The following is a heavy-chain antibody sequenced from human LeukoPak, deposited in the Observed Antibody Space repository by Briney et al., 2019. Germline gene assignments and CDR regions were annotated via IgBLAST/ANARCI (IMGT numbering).Heavy chain of an antibody. V-gene: IGHV4-59*01. D-gene: IGHD1-26*01. CDR1: GGSISSYY. Sequence: SETLSLTCTVSGGSISSYYWSWIRQPPGKGLEWIGYIYYSGSTNYNPSLTSRVTISVDTSKNQFSLKLSSVTAADTAVYYCARDQSMWEPRTWFDPWGQGTLVTVSS. CDR3: ARDQSMWEPRTWFDP. CDR2: IYYSGST. J-gene: IGHJ5*02.